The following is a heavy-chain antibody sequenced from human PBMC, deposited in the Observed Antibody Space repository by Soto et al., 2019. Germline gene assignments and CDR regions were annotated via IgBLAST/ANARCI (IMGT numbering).Heavy chain of an antibody. Sequence: QITLKESGPTLVKPTQTLTLTCNLSGFSLSNSGVGVGWFRQPPVKALEWLALLYCGDDKRYRPSLKSRLTVTKVTSKNVVVLTMANMDPMDTASYFFAYSPQVTVTTYYVEPWAQGPLVTVSA. V-gene: IGHV2-5*02. D-gene: IGHD4-17*01. CDR3: AYSPQVTVTTYYVEP. CDR1: GFSLSNSGVG. CDR2: LYCGDDK. J-gene: IGHJ4*02.